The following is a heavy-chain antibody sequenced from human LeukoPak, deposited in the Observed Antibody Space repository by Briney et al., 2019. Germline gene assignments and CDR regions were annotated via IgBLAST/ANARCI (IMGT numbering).Heavy chain of an antibody. D-gene: IGHD3-22*01. CDR1: GLSFSTYA. V-gene: IGHV3-23*01. CDR2: ISASGGST. J-gene: IGHJ3*02. Sequence: GGSLRLSCAASGLSFSTYAMGWVRQAPGKGLEWVSGISASGGSTYYADSVKGRFTISRDNSKSTLHLQMNSLRDEDTAVYYCAKIQGASSSGYYGAFDIWGQGTMVTASS. CDR3: AKIQGASSSGYYGAFDI.